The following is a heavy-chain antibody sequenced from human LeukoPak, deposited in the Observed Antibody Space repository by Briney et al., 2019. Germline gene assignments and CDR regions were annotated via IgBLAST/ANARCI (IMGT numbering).Heavy chain of an antibody. Sequence: SETLSLTCAVYGGSFSGYYWSWIRQPPGKGLEWIGSMSYSGSPYYNPSLKSRVTISVDTSKNQFSLKLSSVTAADTAVYYCARRRYFDWSGVDDWGQGTLVTVSS. CDR3: ARRRYFDWSGVDD. D-gene: IGHD3-9*01. V-gene: IGHV4-34*01. CDR1: GGSFSGYY. CDR2: MSYSGSP. J-gene: IGHJ4*02.